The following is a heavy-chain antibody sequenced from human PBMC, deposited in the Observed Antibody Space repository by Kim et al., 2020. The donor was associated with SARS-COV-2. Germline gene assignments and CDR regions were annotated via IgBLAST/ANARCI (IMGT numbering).Heavy chain of an antibody. V-gene: IGHV4-39*01. D-gene: IGHD6-13*01. J-gene: IGHJ5*02. CDR2: IYYSGST. Sequence: SETLSLTCTVSGGSISSSSYYWGWIRQPPGKGLEWIGSIYYSGSTYYNPSLKSRVTISVDTSKNQFSLKLSSVTAADTAVYYCARQIRSSSWAINWFDPWGQGTLVTVSS. CDR1: GGSISSSSYY. CDR3: ARQIRSSSWAINWFDP.